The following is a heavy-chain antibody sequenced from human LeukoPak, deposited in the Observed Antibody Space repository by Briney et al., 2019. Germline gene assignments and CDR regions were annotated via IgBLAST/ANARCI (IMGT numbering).Heavy chain of an antibody. J-gene: IGHJ4*02. CDR3: ARGPSSSWYWYFDY. CDR2: IDPSDSYT. D-gene: IGHD6-13*01. CDR1: GYTLTSQW. Sequence: KDGESLRISCKGSGYTLTSQWISWVRQMPGKGLEWMGRIDPSDSYTNYSPSFQGHVTISADKSTSTAYLQWSSLKASDSAIYYCARGPSSSWYWYFDYWGQGSLVIVSS. V-gene: IGHV5-10-1*01.